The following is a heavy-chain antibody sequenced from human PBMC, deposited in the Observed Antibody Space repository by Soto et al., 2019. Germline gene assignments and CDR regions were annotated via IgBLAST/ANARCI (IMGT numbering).Heavy chain of an antibody. Sequence: GGSLRLSCAASGFTFSDAWMSWVRQAPGAGLEWVGLIKGKTEGGTIDYAAPVKARFTISRDASKNTLCLQMNSLKTEDTAVYYCTTDPHSTGTKYWGQGTLVTVSS. CDR2: IKGKTEGGTI. J-gene: IGHJ4*02. D-gene: IGHD1-1*01. V-gene: IGHV3-15*01. CDR3: TTDPHSTGTKY. CDR1: GFTFSDAW.